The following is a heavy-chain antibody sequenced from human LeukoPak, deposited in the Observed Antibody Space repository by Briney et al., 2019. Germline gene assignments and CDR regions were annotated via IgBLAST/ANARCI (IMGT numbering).Heavy chain of an antibody. Sequence: GGSLRLSCAASGFTFSSYALSWVRQAPGKGVEWVSSISGSGGGTYYADSVKGRFSISRDNSKNTLYLQLNSLRADDTAVYYCANSGLNRFEYWGQGALVTVSS. CDR2: ISGSGGGT. CDR1: GFTFSSYA. CDR3: ANSGLNRFEY. J-gene: IGHJ4*02. V-gene: IGHV3-23*01. D-gene: IGHD2-15*01.